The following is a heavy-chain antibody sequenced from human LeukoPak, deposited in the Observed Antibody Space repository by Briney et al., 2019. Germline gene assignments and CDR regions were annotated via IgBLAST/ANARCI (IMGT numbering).Heavy chain of an antibody. CDR3: ARRYSGYTFDY. CDR2: IYYSGST. CDR1: GGSISSYY. Sequence: SETLSLTCTVSGGSISSYYWSWIRQPPGKGLEWIGYIYYSGSTNYNPSLKSRVTISVDTSTNQFSLKLSSVTAADTAVYYCARRYSGYTFDYWGQGTLVTVSS. D-gene: IGHD5-12*01. J-gene: IGHJ4*02. V-gene: IGHV4-59*08.